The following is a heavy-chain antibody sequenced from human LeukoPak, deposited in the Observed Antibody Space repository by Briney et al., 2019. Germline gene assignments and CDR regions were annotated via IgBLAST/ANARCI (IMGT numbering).Heavy chain of an antibody. CDR1: GGSISSSSYY. CDR2: IYYSGST. V-gene: IGHV4-39*07. Sequence: SETLSLTCTVSGGSISSSSYYWGWIRQPPGKGLEWIGSIYYSGSTYYNPSLKSRVTISVDKSKNQFSLKLSSVTAADTAVYYCARMYYYDSSGFDYWGQGTLVTVSS. CDR3: ARMYYYDSSGFDY. J-gene: IGHJ4*02. D-gene: IGHD3-22*01.